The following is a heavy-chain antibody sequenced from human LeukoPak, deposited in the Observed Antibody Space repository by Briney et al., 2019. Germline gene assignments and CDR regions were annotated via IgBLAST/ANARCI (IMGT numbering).Heavy chain of an antibody. V-gene: IGHV4-59*01. Sequence: SETLSLTCTVSGGSISSYYWSWLRQPPGKGLEWIGYIYYSGSTNYNPSLKSRVTISVDTSKNQFSLKLSSVTAADTAVYYCARRMVRGVIRIFDYWGQGTLVTVSS. CDR2: IYYSGST. J-gene: IGHJ4*02. CDR3: ARRMVRGVIRIFDY. D-gene: IGHD3-10*01. CDR1: GGSISSYY.